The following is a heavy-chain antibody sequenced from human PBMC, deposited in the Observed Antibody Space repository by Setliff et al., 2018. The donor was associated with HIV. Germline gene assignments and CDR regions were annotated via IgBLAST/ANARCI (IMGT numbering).Heavy chain of an antibody. Sequence: PSETLSLTCTVSGYSITSGYYWGWIRQPPGKGLEWIGSIHHSGSTYYNPSLKSRVIISVDTSKNEVSLKVSSVTAADAAVYYCARVDRCSGGSCYFIDYWGQGTLVTV. CDR3: ARVDRCSGGSCYFIDY. CDR1: GYSITSGYY. J-gene: IGHJ4*02. CDR2: IHHSGST. D-gene: IGHD2-15*01. V-gene: IGHV4-38-2*02.